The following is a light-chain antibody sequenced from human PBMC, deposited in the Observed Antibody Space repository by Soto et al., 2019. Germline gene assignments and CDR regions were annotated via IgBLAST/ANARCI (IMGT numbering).Light chain of an antibody. CDR1: QSIGTY. CDR2: DAS. V-gene: IGKV3-11*01. CDR3: QQRNPLT. J-gene: IGKJ4*01. Sequence: EIVLTQSPATLSLSPGERATLSCRASQSIGTYLAWYQQKPGQAPRLLIYDASNRATGIPARFSGGGSGTDFTLTISSLEPEDFAVYYCQQRNPLTFGGGTKVDNK.